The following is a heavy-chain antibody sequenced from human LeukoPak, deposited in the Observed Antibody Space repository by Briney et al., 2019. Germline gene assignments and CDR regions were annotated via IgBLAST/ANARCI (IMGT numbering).Heavy chain of an antibody. CDR3: ARQKYYYDSSGYLGLGYYFDY. J-gene: IGHJ4*02. CDR1: GGSISSYY. D-gene: IGHD3-22*01. CDR2: IYYSGTT. Sequence: SETLSLTCTVSGGSISSYYWSWIRQPPGKGLEWIGYIYYSGTTNYNPSLKSRATISVDTSKNQFSLKLSSVTAADTAVYYCARQKYYYDSSGYLGLGYYFDYWGQGTLVTVSS. V-gene: IGHV4-59*08.